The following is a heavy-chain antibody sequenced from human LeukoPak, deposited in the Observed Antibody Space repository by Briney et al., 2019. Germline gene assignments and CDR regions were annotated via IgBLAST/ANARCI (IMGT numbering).Heavy chain of an antibody. CDR1: GYTFSSYA. V-gene: IGHV7-4-1*02. CDR3: ARDLKLLWFGELTTRYYYYMDV. CDR2: INTNTGNP. Sequence: ASVKVSCKASGYTFSSYAMNWVRQAPGQGLEWMGWINTNTGNPTYAQGFTGRFVFSLDTSVSTAYLQISSLKAEDTAVYYCARDLKLLWFGELTTRYYYYMDVWGKGTTVTVSS. J-gene: IGHJ6*03. D-gene: IGHD3-10*01.